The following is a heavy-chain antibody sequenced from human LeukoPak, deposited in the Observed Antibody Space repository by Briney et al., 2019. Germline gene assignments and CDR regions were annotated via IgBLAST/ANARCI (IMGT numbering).Heavy chain of an antibody. CDR3: ARDGFYCGGDCHSDY. D-gene: IGHD2-21*02. CDR2: INPSGGST. Sequence: GASVKVSCKASGYTFTSYYMHWVRQAPGQGLEWMGIINPSGGSTSYAQKFQGRVTMTRDTSTSTVYMELGSLRSDDTAVYYCARDGFYCGGDCHSDYWGQGTLVTVSS. V-gene: IGHV1-46*01. CDR1: GYTFTSYY. J-gene: IGHJ4*02.